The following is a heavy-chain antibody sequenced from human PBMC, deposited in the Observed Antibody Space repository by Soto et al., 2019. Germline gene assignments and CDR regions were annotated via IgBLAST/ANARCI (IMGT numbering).Heavy chain of an antibody. J-gene: IGHJ6*02. V-gene: IGHV5-51*01. CDR1: GYSFTSYW. CDR3: ARRDDFWSGSGHYYYYGMDV. CDR2: IYPGDSDT. Sequence: GESLKISCKGSGYSFTSYWIGWVRQMPGKGLEWMGIIYPGDSDTRYSPSLQGQVTISADKSISTAYLQWSSLKASDTAMYYCARRDDFWSGSGHYYYYGMDVWGQGTTVTVSS. D-gene: IGHD3-3*01.